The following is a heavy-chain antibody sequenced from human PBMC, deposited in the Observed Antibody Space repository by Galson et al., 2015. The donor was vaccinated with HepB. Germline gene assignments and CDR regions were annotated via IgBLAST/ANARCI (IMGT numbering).Heavy chain of an antibody. CDR2: ISSSSSYI. J-gene: IGHJ6*03. V-gene: IGHV3-21*01. Sequence: SLRLSCAASGFTFSSYSMNWVRQAPGKGLEWVSSISSSSSYIYYADSVKGRFTISRDNAKNSLYLQMNSLRAEDTAVYYCAREMAKYYDFWSGYYPDYYYYYMDVWGKGTTVTVSS. CDR3: AREMAKYYDFWSGYYPDYYYYYMDV. D-gene: IGHD3-3*01. CDR1: GFTFSSYS.